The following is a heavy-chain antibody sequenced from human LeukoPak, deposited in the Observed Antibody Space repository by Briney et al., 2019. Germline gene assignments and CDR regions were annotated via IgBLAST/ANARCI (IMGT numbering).Heavy chain of an antibody. J-gene: IGHJ6*03. CDR2: IYHSGST. D-gene: IGHD1-14*01. CDR3: ARLYINYYMDV. Sequence: SETLSLTCAVSGYSISSGYYWGGIRQPPRNGLEWIGSIYHSGSTYYNPSLKSRVTISVDTSKNQFSLKLSSVTAADTAVYYCARLYINYYMDVWGKGTTVTVSS. CDR1: GYSISSGYY. V-gene: IGHV4-38-2*01.